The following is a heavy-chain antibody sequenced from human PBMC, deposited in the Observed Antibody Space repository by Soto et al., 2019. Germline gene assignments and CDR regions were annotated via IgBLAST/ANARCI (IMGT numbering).Heavy chain of an antibody. CDR1: GGTFSTYS. Sequence: QVQLVQSGAEVKKPGSSVKVSCKDSGGTFSTYSMFWVRQAPGQGLEWMGRIIPMLGVRNYAQRFRDRVTITADKGKATVHMELSSLRSEDTALYYCTIGSWSGEVFDIWGQGTMVTVSS. V-gene: IGHV1-69*02. J-gene: IGHJ3*02. CDR2: IIPMLGVR. D-gene: IGHD2-21*01. CDR3: TIGSWSGEVFDI.